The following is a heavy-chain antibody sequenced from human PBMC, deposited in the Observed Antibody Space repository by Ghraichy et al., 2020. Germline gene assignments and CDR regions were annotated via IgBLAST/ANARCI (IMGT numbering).Heavy chain of an antibody. Sequence: ESLNISCAVYGGSFSGYYWSWIRQPPGKGLEWIGEINHSGSTNYNPSLKSRVTISVDTSKNQFSLKLSSVTAADTAVYYCARGNGYSSSWYGVWGQGTLVTVSS. V-gene: IGHV4-34*01. CDR2: INHSGST. D-gene: IGHD6-13*01. J-gene: IGHJ4*02. CDR3: ARGNGYSSSWYGV. CDR1: GGSFSGYY.